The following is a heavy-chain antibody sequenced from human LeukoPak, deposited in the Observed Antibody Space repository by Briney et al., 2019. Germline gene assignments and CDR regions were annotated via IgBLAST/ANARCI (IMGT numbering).Heavy chain of an antibody. V-gene: IGHV3-21*01. CDR1: GFTFSSYS. CDR2: ISSSSSYI. CDR3: ARDSAPRVGYFQH. D-gene: IGHD2-2*01. J-gene: IGHJ1*01. Sequence: GGSLRLSCAASGFTFSSYSMNWVRQAPGKGLEWVSSISSSSSYIYYADSVKGRFTISRDNAENSLYLQMNSLRAEDTAVYYCARDSAPRVGYFQHWGQGTLVTVSS.